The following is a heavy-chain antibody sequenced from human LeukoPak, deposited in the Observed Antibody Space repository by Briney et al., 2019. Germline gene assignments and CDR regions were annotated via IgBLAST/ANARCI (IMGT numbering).Heavy chain of an antibody. Sequence: GSLRLSCAASGFTFSSYAMSWVRQAPGKGLEWASAISGSGGSTYYADSVKGRFTISRDNSKNTLYLQMDSLRAEDTAVYYCAKNAHGDYYFDYWGQGTLVTVSS. V-gene: IGHV3-23*01. CDR3: AKNAHGDYYFDY. J-gene: IGHJ4*02. CDR1: GFTFSSYA. CDR2: ISGSGGST.